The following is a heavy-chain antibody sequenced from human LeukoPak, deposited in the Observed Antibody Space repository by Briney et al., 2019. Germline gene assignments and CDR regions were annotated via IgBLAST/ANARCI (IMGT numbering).Heavy chain of an antibody. CDR3: ARAPIAVAGWFDP. V-gene: IGHV4-59*01. CDR2: TYYSGST. D-gene: IGHD6-19*01. Sequence: SETLSLTCTVSGGSISSYYWSWIRQPPGKGLEWIGYTYYSGSTNYNPSLKSRVTISVDTSKNQFSLKLSSVTAADTAVYYCARAPIAVAGWFDPWGQGTLVTVSS. J-gene: IGHJ5*02. CDR1: GGSISSYY.